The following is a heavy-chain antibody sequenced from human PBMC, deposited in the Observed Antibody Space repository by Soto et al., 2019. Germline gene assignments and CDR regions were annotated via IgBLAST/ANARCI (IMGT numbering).Heavy chain of an antibody. Sequence: GGSLRLSCAASGFTFSSYWMHWVRQARGKGLVWVSRIKSDGTSTSYADSVKGRFTIPDTSKNQFSLQPNSVTPEDTAVYYCTKQKGDSRTYNGMDVWGQGTTVTVSS. D-gene: IGHD2-21*02. CDR2: IKSDGTST. V-gene: IGHV3-74*01. J-gene: IGHJ6*02. CDR1: GFTFSSYW. CDR3: TKQKGDSRTYNGMDV.